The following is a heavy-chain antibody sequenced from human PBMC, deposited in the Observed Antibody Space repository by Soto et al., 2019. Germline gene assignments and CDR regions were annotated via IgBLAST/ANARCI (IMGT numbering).Heavy chain of an antibody. CDR2: IYHSGST. V-gene: IGHV4-30-2*01. CDR1: GGSISSGGYS. CDR3: ASCSNYDFWSGYYTGYFDY. Sequence: QLQLQESGSGLVKPSQTLSLTCAVSGGSISSGGYSWSWIRQPPGKGLEWIGYIYHSGSTYYNPSRKSPVTTSVDRSKNQFSLKLSSVTAADTAVYYCASCSNYDFWSGYYTGYFDYWGQGTLVTVSS. J-gene: IGHJ4*02. D-gene: IGHD3-3*01.